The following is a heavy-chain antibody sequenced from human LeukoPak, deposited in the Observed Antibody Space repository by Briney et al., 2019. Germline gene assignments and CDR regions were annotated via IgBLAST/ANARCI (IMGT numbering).Heavy chain of an antibody. CDR1: GYTFTGAY. J-gene: IGHJ4*02. CDR3: PRQGEAASFDY. Sequence: ASVKVSCKASGYTFTGAYIHWVRQAPGQGPEWMGWINSYSGGTNYAQKFQGRVTLTRDTSLGTAYMELSRLRSDDTAVYYCPRQGEAASFDYWGQGTLVTVSS. V-gene: IGHV1-2*02. D-gene: IGHD6-13*01. CDR2: INSYSGGT.